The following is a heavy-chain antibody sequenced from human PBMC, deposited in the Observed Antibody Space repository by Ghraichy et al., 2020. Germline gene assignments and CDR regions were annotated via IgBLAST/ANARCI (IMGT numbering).Heavy chain of an antibody. Sequence: GGSLRLSCAASGFTFNTYAMHWVRQAPGKGLEWVAFIYYGGGNKFYADSVKGRFTISRDNYKNMLYLEMNSLRAEDTAIYYCARKYGANSDYFDYWGQGTLVIVSS. J-gene: IGHJ4*02. V-gene: IGHV3-33*01. D-gene: IGHD4-23*01. CDR2: IYYGGGNK. CDR3: ARKYGANSDYFDY. CDR1: GFTFNTYA.